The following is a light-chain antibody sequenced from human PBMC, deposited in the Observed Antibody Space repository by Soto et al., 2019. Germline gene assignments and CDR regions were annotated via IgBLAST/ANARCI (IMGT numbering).Light chain of an antibody. J-gene: IGKJ4*01. CDR1: QSISDT. Sequence: EIVMTQSPATLSVSPGGRATLSCRASQSISDTLAWYQQKPGQAPRLLIYGASTRAPGFPARFSGSGSGTDFTLTISSLQPDDFVVYYCQHYNNWPFTFGGGTKVDIK. CDR2: GAS. V-gene: IGKV3-15*01. CDR3: QHYNNWPFT.